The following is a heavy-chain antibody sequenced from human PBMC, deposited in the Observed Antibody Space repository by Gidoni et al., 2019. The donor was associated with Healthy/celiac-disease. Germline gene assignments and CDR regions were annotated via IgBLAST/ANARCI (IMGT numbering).Heavy chain of an antibody. CDR3: ARGLYYDSSGYDAFDI. CDR2: IIPIFGTA. CDR1: RGPFSSYA. Sequence: QVPLVQSGAEVKKPGSSVMVSCKASRGPFSSYAISWVRQAPGQGLAWMGGIIPIFGTANYAQKFQGRVTITADESTSTAYMELSSLRSEDTAVYYCARGLYYDSSGYDAFDIWGQGTMVTVSS. V-gene: IGHV1-69*12. J-gene: IGHJ3*02. D-gene: IGHD3-22*01.